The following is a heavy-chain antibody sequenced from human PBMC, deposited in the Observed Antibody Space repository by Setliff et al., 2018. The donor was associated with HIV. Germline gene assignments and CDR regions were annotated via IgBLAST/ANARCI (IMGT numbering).Heavy chain of an antibody. V-gene: IGHV3-48*01. J-gene: IGHJ6*02. CDR2: ISSSSSTI. Sequence: GGSLRLSCAASGFTFSSYAMHWVRQAPGKGLEWVSGISSSSSTIYYADSVKGRFTISRDNAKNSLYLQMNSLRAEDTAVYYCARPVSKNFYGLDAWGLGTTVTVSS. CDR3: ARPVSKNFYGLDA. CDR1: GFTFSSYA.